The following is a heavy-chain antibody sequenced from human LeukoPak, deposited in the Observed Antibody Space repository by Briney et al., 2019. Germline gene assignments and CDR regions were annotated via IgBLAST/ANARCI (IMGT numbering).Heavy chain of an antibody. CDR1: GYTFTGYY. J-gene: IGHJ2*01. V-gene: IGHV1-2*02. D-gene: IGHD5-12*01. Sequence: GASVKVSCKASGYTFTGYYMHWVRQAPGQGLEWMGWIIPNSGGTNYAQKFQGRVTMTRDTSISTAYMELSRLRSDDTAVYYCARDRDEWLRSHWYFDLWGRGTLVTVSS. CDR3: ARDRDEWLRSHWYFDL. CDR2: IIPNSGGT.